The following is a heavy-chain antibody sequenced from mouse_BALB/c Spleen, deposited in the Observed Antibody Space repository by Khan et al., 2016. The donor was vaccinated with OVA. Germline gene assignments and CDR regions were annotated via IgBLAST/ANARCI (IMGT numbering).Heavy chain of an antibody. D-gene: IGHD1-1*01. CDR3: ARSYFYGYYFDQ. Sequence: EVQLVESGGGLVQPGGSRKFSCVASGFTFSSFGMHWVRQAPEKGLEWVAYISGDSSTIYYTDTVKGRFTISRDNPKNTLFLQMPSLRSEDMAMYYCARSYFYGYYFDQWGQGTTLTVSS. V-gene: IGHV5-17*02. CDR2: ISGDSSTI. J-gene: IGHJ2*01. CDR1: GFTFSSFG.